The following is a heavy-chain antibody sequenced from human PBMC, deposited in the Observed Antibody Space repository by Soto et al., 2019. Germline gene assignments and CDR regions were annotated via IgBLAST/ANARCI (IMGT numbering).Heavy chain of an antibody. CDR3: ARERTGPNYFDY. CDR2: MNPNSGNT. J-gene: IGHJ4*02. D-gene: IGHD1-7*01. CDR1: GYTFTSYD. V-gene: IGHV1-8*01. Sequence: QVQLVQSGAEVKKPGASVKVSCKASGYTFTSYDINWVRQATGQGLEWMGWMNPNSGNTAYAQKFQGRVTMTRNTSRSTADMELSSLRSEDTAVYYCARERTGPNYFDYWGQVTLVTVSA.